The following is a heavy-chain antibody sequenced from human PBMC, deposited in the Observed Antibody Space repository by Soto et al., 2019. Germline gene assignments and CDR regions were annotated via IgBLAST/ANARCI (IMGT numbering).Heavy chain of an antibody. CDR3: ARGGGVGLDGSAAFDI. D-gene: IGHD1-1*01. Sequence: QVHLVQSGAEVKKPGASMKVSCTASGYTLTSHHVHWVRQAPGRRLEWMGSINPANGVAQYTARFQGRVIMTRDTSTSTVYMELRGLTSEDTAIFYCARGGGVGLDGSAAFDIWGPGTMVTVSS. CDR2: INPANGVA. V-gene: IGHV1-46*01. CDR1: GYTLTSHH. J-gene: IGHJ3*02.